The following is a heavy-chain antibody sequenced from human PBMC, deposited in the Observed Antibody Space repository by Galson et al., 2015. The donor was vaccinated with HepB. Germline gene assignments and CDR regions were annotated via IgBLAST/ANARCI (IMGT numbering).Heavy chain of an antibody. CDR2: IIPIFGTA. V-gene: IGHV1-69*13. J-gene: IGHJ4*02. CDR1: GGTFSSYA. D-gene: IGHD3-3*01. CDR3: ALLMSGYPPGDY. Sequence: SVKVSCKASGGTFSSYAISWVRQAPGQGLEWMGGIIPIFGTANYAQKFQGRVTITADESTSTAYMELSSLRSEDTAVYYCALLMSGYPPGDYWGQGTLVTVSS.